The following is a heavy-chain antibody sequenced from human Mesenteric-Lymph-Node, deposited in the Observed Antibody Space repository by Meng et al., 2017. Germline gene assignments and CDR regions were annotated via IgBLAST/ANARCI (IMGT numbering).Heavy chain of an antibody. CDR3: ARQIFEFGYGGNSPFDY. V-gene: IGHV4-39*01. D-gene: IGHD4-23*01. J-gene: IGHJ4*02. CDR1: CGSISSTSYY. CDR2: IYYSGSN. Sequence: QLQLQESGPGLVKPSETLSLTCTGPCGSISSTSYYWGWIRQPPGKGPEWIGSIYYSGSNYHNPSLKSRLTISVDTSKSQLALKLSSVTAADTAVYYCARQIFEFGYGGNSPFDYWGQGTLVTVSS.